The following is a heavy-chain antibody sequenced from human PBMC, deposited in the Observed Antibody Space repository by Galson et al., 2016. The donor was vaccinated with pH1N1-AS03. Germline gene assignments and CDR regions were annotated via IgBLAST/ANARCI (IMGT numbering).Heavy chain of an antibody. CDR2: IYWNDDI. V-gene: IGHV2-5*01. CDR1: GFSLRTSVVG. D-gene: IGHD4-17*01. CDR3: ARAYYGDFADWFDP. J-gene: IGHJ5*02. Sequence: PALVKPPQTLTLTCTFSGFSLRTSVVGVGWIRQAPGKALEWLAIIYWNDDIRYSPSLRNRLTITKDTSKSQVVLTMTNMDPVDTATYFCARAYYGDFADWFDPWGQGTLVTVSS.